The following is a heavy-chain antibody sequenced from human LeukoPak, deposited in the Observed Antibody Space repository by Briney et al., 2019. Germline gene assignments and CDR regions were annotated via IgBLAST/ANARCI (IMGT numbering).Heavy chain of an antibody. Sequence: GGSLRLSCAASGFTFYDYSMNWVRQAPGKGLEWVSYISSGGSTIYYADSVKGRFIISRDNAKNSLYLQMNSLRDEDTAVYYCARGEATAVAPGCDYWGQGILVTVSS. V-gene: IGHV3-48*02. J-gene: IGHJ4*02. CDR3: ARGEATAVAPGCDY. D-gene: IGHD5-18*01. CDR1: GFTFYDYS. CDR2: ISSGGSTI.